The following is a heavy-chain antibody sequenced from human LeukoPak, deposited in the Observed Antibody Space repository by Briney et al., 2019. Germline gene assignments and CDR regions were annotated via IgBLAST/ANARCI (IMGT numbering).Heavy chain of an antibody. CDR3: AREDCGGDCYQP. J-gene: IGHJ5*02. V-gene: IGHV3-21*01. D-gene: IGHD2-21*02. CDR1: GFTFSSYS. CDR2: ISSSSSYI. Sequence: GGSLRLSCAASGFTFSSYSMNWVRQAPGKGLEWVSSISSSSSYIYYADSVKGRFTISRDNAKNSLYLQMNSLRAEDTAVYYCAREDCGGDCYQPWGQGTQVTVSS.